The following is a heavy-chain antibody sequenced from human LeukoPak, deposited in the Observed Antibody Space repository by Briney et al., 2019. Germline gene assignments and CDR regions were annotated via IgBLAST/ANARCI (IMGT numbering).Heavy chain of an antibody. CDR1: GDSFTAYW. J-gene: IGHJ4*02. CDR2: FYPRDSNT. CDR3: ARAKYYYESSGYYEYYFDY. Sequence: GETLKISCKVPGDSFTAYWIGWVRQMPGKGLEWKGLFYPRDSNTRDSPSFQGQVAIAADKSISTAYLQWNSLEASDTAMYYCARAKYYYESSGYYEYYFDYWGQGTLVTVSS. D-gene: IGHD3-22*01. V-gene: IGHV5-51*01.